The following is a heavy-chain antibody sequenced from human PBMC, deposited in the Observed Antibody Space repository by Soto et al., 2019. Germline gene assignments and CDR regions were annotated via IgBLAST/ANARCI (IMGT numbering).Heavy chain of an antibody. CDR2: IYSGGRT. D-gene: IGHD6-13*01. V-gene: IGHV3-53*01. J-gene: IGHJ6*02. CDR1: GFTVSSNY. Sequence: GGSLRLSCAASGFTVSSNYMSWVRQAPGKGLEWVSVIYSGGRTYYADSVKGRFTISRDNSKTTLYLQMNSLRAEDTAVYYCARDRGIAAAGKYYYYGMDVWGPGTPVTVSS. CDR3: ARDRGIAAAGKYYYYGMDV.